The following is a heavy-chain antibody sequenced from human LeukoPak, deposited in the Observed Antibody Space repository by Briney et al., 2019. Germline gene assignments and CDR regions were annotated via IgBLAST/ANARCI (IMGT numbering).Heavy chain of an antibody. CDR2: INHSGST. CDR3: ARARYGSGSNFDS. J-gene: IGHJ4*02. D-gene: IGHD3-10*01. Sequence: NPSETLSLTCAVYGGSFSGYYWSWIRQPPGKGLEWIGEINHSGSTNYNPSLKSRVTISVDTSKNQFSLKLTSVTAADTAVYYCARARYGSGSNFDSWGQGTLVTVSS. V-gene: IGHV4-34*01. CDR1: GGSFSGYY.